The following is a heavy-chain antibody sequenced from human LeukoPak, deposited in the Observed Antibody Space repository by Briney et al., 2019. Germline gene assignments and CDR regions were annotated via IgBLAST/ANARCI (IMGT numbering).Heavy chain of an antibody. Sequence: PGGSLRLSCAASGFTFSNAWMSWVRQAPGKGLEWVGRIKSKTDGGTTDYAAPVKGRFTISRDDSKNTLYLQMNSLKTEDTAVYYCAKGGELGDAFDIWGQGTMVTVSS. V-gene: IGHV3-15*01. CDR3: AKGGELGDAFDI. D-gene: IGHD1-26*01. CDR1: GFTFSNAW. CDR2: IKSKTDGGTT. J-gene: IGHJ3*02.